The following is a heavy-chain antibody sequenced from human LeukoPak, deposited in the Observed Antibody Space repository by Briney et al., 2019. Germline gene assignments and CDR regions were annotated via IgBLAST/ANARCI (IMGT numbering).Heavy chain of an antibody. J-gene: IGHJ4*02. CDR2: IIPIFGTT. Sequence: WSSLKLAYKASGGTFSSYAISWLKKAPGHVLDFMGGIIPIFGTTNYAQKFQGRVKISADESSSTGYMELSSLRSEDTAVYYCTSGGGFGELQVDYWGQGTLVTVSS. D-gene: IGHD3-10*01. CDR1: GGTFSSYA. V-gene: IGHV1-69*13. CDR3: TSGGGFGELQVDY.